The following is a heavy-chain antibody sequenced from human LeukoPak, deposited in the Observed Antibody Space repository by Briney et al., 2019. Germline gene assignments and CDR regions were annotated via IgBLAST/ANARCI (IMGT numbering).Heavy chain of an antibody. CDR2: ISAYNGDT. J-gene: IGHJ2*01. Sequence: ASVKVSCKASGFTFTSYGYSWVRQAPGQRLEWVGWISAYNGDTKYAPKFQGRVTMTTDTSTSTAYMELRSLRSDDTAVYYCARDPPGGDYLGYFDLWGRGTLVTVSS. CDR1: GFTFTSYG. V-gene: IGHV1-18*01. CDR3: ARDPPGGDYLGYFDL. D-gene: IGHD2-21*02.